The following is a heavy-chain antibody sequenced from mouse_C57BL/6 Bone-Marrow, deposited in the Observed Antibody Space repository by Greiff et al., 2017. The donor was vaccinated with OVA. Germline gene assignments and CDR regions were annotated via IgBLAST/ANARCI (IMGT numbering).Heavy chain of an antibody. CDR1: GYTFTSYW. CDR3: ARGYDAMDY. J-gene: IGHJ4*01. CDR2: IDPSDSYT. V-gene: IGHV1-69*01. Sequence: QVQLQQPGAELVMPGASVKLSCKASGYTFTSYWMHWVKQRPGQGLEWIGEIDPSDSYTNYNQKFKGKSTLTVDKSSSTAYMQLSILTSEDSAVYYCARGYDAMDYWGQGTSVTVSS.